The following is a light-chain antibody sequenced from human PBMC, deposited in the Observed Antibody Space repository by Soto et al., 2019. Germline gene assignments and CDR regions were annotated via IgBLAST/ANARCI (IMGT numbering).Light chain of an antibody. Sequence: EIVMTQSPGTLSVSPGERATLSCRASQSVNSNLAWYQQRPGQAPRLLIYGVSTRATGIPARFSGSGSGTEFTLTIISLQSEDFAVYFCQHYNNWPPWTFGQGTKVEIK. J-gene: IGKJ1*01. CDR2: GVS. CDR3: QHYNNWPPWT. V-gene: IGKV3-15*01. CDR1: QSVNSN.